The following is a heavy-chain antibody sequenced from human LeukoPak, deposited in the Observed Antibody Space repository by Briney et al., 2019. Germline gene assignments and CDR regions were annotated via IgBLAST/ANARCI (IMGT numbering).Heavy chain of an antibody. CDR3: VSPRGFSYGYFDY. V-gene: IGHV4-39*01. D-gene: IGHD5-18*01. J-gene: IGHJ4*02. Sequence: SETLSLTCTVSGGPISSSSAYWGWIRQPPGKGLEWIGSIYYSKNTYYNPSLKSRVTISAATSKNQFSLTLGSVSATDTAVYYCVSPRGFSYGYFDYWGQGTLVTVSS. CDR1: GGPISSSSAY. CDR2: IYYSKNT.